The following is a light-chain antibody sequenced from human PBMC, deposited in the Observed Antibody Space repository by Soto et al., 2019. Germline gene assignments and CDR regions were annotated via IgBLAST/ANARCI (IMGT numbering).Light chain of an antibody. CDR1: SSDVGGYNY. CDR2: DVS. V-gene: IGLV2-14*01. Sequence: QSALTQPASVSGSPGQSITISCTGTSSDVGGYNYVSWYQQHPGKAPKLMIYDVSNRPSGVSNRFSGSKSGNTASLTISGLQAEHEADYYCSSYTSSSTVVFGGGTKLTVL. CDR3: SSYTSSSTVV. J-gene: IGLJ2*01.